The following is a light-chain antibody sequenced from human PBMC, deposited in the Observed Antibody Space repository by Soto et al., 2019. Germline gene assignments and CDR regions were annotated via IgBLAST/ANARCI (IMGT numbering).Light chain of an antibody. Sequence: QSVLTQPPSVSGAPGQRVTISCTGSSSNIGAGYDVQWYQQLPGTAPKLLIYGNYNRPSGVPDRFSGSKSGTSASLAITGLQGEDEADYYCQSYDSSLSGVVFGGGTKLTVL. CDR2: GNY. J-gene: IGLJ2*01. CDR1: SSNIGAGYD. V-gene: IGLV1-40*01. CDR3: QSYDSSLSGVV.